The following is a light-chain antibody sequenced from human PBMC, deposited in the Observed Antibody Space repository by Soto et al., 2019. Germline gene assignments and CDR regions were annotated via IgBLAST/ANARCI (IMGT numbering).Light chain of an antibody. CDR3: QQYSIWRT. Sequence: EIVMTQSPATLSLSPGERATLSCRASESVSTNLAWYQQKAGQAPRLLIYGASTRATGIPARFSGSVSGTEFTLTISSLQSEDFAVYYCQQYSIWRTFGQGTKVEIK. V-gene: IGKV3-15*01. CDR1: ESVSTN. CDR2: GAS. J-gene: IGKJ1*01.